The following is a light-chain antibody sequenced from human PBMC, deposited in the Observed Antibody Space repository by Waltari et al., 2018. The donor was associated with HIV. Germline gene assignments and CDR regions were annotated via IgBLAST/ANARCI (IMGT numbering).Light chain of an antibody. J-gene: IGLJ2*01. CDR1: SSNIGSNG. CDR2: SNN. Sequence: QSVLTQSPSASGTPGQRVTISCSGGSSNIGSNGVDWHQQFPGTAPKLLIYSNNQRPSGVPDRFSGSKSGTSASLAISGLQSEDEATYYCATLDDSLNGPIFGGGTRLTVL. CDR3: ATLDDSLNGPI. V-gene: IGLV1-44*01.